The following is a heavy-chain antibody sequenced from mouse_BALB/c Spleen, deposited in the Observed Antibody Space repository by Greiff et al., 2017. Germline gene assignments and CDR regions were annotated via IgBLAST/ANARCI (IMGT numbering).Heavy chain of an antibody. Sequence: QVQLQQSGPGLVQPSQSLSITCTVSGFSLTSDCVHRVRQSSGKGLVWLVVIRSGGSTDYNAAFISRLSFSKDNSKSQVFFKMNILQANDTAIYYCTINFGYYSWFAYWGQETRGTVSA. CDR3: TINFGYYSWFAY. CDR1: GFSLTSDC. CDR2: IRSGGST. D-gene: IGHD2-3*01. V-gene: IGHV2-2*02. J-gene: IGHJ3*01.